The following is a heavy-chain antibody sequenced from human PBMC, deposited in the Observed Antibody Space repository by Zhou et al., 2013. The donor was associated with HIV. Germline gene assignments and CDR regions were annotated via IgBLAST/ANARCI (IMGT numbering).Heavy chain of an antibody. J-gene: IGHJ4*02. V-gene: IGHV1-69*05. CDR3: ARGKDIVVVPAAKMDYFDY. Sequence: QVQLVQSGAEVKKPGSSVKVSCKASGGTFSSYAISWVRQAPGQGLEWMGGIIPIFGTANYAQKFQGRVTITTDESTSTAYMELSSLRSEDTAVYYCARGKDIVVVPAAKMDYFDYWGQGTLVTVSS. D-gene: IGHD2-2*01. CDR1: GGTFSSYA. CDR2: IIPIFGTA.